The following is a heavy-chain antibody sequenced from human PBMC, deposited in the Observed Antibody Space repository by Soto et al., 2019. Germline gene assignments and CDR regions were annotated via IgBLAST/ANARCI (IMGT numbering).Heavy chain of an antibody. Sequence: EVQLVESGGGLVQPGRSLRLSCAASGFTFGHYAIHWVRQAPGKGLEWVSGISWNSDTIDYADSVKGRFTISRDNVKNSVYLQMNSLRPEDTALYYCAKALPPGSYYKPLHSWGQGTLVTVSS. V-gene: IGHV3-9*01. CDR3: AKALPPGSYYKPLHS. J-gene: IGHJ4*02. CDR1: GFTFGHYA. CDR2: ISWNSDTI. D-gene: IGHD3-10*01.